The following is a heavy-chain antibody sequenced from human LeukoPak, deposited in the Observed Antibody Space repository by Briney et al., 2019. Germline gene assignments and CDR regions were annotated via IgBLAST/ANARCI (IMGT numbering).Heavy chain of an antibody. Sequence: GGSLRLSCAASGFTFKTYSMTWVRQAPGKGLEWVAVISYDGSNKYYADSVKGRFTISRDNSKNTLYLQMNSLRAEDTAVYYCAKHNHAAAGPRYNWFDPWGQGTLVTVSS. CDR2: ISYDGSNK. CDR1: GFTFKTYS. CDR3: AKHNHAAAGPRYNWFDP. D-gene: IGHD6-13*01. J-gene: IGHJ5*02. V-gene: IGHV3-30*18.